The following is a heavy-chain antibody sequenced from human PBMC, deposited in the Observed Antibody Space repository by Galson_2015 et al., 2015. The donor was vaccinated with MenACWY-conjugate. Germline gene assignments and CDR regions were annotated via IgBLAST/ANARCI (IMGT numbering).Heavy chain of an antibody. V-gene: IGHV4-34*01. CDR2: INHSGST. J-gene: IGHJ6*02. D-gene: IGHD5-12*01. CDR3: ARGNSGYDYRTTVGAAAGPYYYYGMDV. Sequence: SETLSLTCAVYGGSFSGYYWSWIRQPPGKGLEWIGEINHSGSTNYNPSLKSRVTISVDTSKNQFSLKLSSVTTADTAVYYCARGNSGYDYRTTVGAAAGPYYYYGMDVWGQGTTVTVSS. CDR1: GGSFSGYY.